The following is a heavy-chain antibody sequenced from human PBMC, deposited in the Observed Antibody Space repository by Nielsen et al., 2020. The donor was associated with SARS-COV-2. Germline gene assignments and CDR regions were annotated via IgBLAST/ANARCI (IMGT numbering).Heavy chain of an antibody. D-gene: IGHD1-7*01. Sequence: VRQMPGKGLEWMGRIDPSDSYTNYSPSFQGHATISADKSISTAYLQWSSLKASDTAMYYCARQGWNYNYYYYGMDVWGQGTTVTVSS. CDR2: IDPSDSYT. V-gene: IGHV5-10-1*01. J-gene: IGHJ6*02. CDR3: ARQGWNYNYYYYGMDV.